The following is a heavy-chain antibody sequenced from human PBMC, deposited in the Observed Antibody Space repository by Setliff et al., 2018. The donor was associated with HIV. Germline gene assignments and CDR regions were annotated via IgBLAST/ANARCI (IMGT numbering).Heavy chain of an antibody. J-gene: IGHJ5*02. D-gene: IGHD2-15*01. CDR2: INQDGGQK. Sequence: GESLRLSCADSGFTFSRYWMSWVRQAPGKGLEWVASINQDGGQKYYVDSVKGRFTISRDNAKNSLYLQMNSLRAEDTAVYYCAKCGGTCWHNFFGPWGQGTLVTVSS. V-gene: IGHV3-7*03. CDR3: AKCGGTCWHNFFGP. CDR1: GFTFSRYW.